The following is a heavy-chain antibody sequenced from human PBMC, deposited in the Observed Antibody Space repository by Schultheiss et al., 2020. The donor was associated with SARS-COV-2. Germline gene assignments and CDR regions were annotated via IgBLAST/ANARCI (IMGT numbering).Heavy chain of an antibody. CDR2: ISSSSSYI. CDR3: VRNHCSSTSCIENY. D-gene: IGHD2-2*01. J-gene: IGHJ4*02. CDR1: GFTFSTFA. V-gene: IGHV3-21*01. Sequence: GGSLRLSCAPSGFTFSTFAMHWVRQAPGKGLEWVSSISSSSSYIYYADSVKGRFTISRDNSRNFLYQQMNSLRPEDMAVYYCVRNHCSSTSCIENYWGQGTLVTVSS.